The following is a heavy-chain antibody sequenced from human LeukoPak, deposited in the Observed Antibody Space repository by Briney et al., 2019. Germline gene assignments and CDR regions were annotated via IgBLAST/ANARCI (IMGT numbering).Heavy chain of an antibody. V-gene: IGHV1-18*01. D-gene: IGHD2-15*01. Sequence: ASVKVSCKASGYTFTSYGISWVRQAPGQGLEWMGWISAYNGNTNYAQKLQGRVTMTTDTSTSTAYMELRSLRSDDTAVYYCARDHCSGGSRYYYGMDVWGQGTTVTVSS. CDR1: GYTFTSYG. CDR3: ARDHCSGGSRYYYGMDV. CDR2: ISAYNGNT. J-gene: IGHJ6*02.